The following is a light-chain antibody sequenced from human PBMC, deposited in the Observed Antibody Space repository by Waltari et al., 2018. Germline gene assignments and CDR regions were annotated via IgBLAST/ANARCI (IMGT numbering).Light chain of an antibody. V-gene: IGLV1-40*01. CDR3: QSYDRSLSVRV. CDR2: ANM. J-gene: IGLJ2*01. CDR1: SSNIGAGYD. Sequence: QSVLTQPPSVSGAPGQRVTISCTGSSSNIGAGYDVHWYQQLPGSAPKLPIYANMERPSGVPDRFAGSKSGTSASLAITGLQAEDEADYYCQSYDRSLSVRVFGGGTKLTVL.